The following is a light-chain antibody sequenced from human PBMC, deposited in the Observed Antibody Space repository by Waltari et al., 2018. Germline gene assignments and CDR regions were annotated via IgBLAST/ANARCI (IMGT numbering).Light chain of an antibody. Sequence: EIVVTQSPGALSLFPGERATLSCRASQTVAHPHLAWFQQRPGQAPRLLIYGASNRAAGIPDRFSGSGSGTDFTLTISRLEPEDLAVYYCQQYADPPYTFGPGTKVDFK. CDR1: QTVAHPH. CDR2: GAS. J-gene: IGKJ3*01. CDR3: QQYADPPYT. V-gene: IGKV3-20*01.